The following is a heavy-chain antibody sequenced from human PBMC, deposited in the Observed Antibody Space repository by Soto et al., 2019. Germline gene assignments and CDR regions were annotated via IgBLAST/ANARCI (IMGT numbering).Heavy chain of an antibody. J-gene: IGHJ4*02. CDR3: TRRGSSSYFDY. Sequence: GGSLRLSCAASGVTFSGSAMHWVRQASGKGLEWVGRIRSKANSYATAYAASVKGRFTISRDDSKNTVYLQMNSLKTEDTAVYYCTRRGSSSYFDYWGQGTLVTVSS. V-gene: IGHV3-73*01. D-gene: IGHD6-6*01. CDR2: IRSKANSYAT. CDR1: GVTFSGSA.